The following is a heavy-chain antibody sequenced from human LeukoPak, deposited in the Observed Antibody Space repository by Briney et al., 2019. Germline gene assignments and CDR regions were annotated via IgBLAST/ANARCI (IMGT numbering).Heavy chain of an antibody. Sequence: SETLSLTCAVYGGSFSGYYWSWIRQPPGKGLEWIGEINHSGSTNYNPSLKSRVTISVDTSKNQFSLKLSSVTAADTAVCYCARGRKGPRITMVRGVSPLENFDYWGQGTLVTVSS. D-gene: IGHD3-10*01. CDR3: ARGRKGPRITMVRGVSPLENFDY. J-gene: IGHJ4*02. CDR2: INHSGST. V-gene: IGHV4-34*01. CDR1: GGSFSGYY.